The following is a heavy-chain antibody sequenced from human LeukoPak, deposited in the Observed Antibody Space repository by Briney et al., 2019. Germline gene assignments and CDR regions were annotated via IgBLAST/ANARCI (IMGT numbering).Heavy chain of an antibody. CDR2: MNPNSGNT. V-gene: IGHV1-8*01. D-gene: IGHD3-3*01. J-gene: IGHJ5*02. CDR1: GYTFTSYD. CDR3: ARRGPYYDFWSGYPTWDNWFDP. Sequence: ASVKVSCTASGYTFTSYDINWVRQATGQGLEWMGWMNPNSGNTGYAQKFQGRVTMTRNTSISTAYMELSSLRSEDTAVYYCARRGPYYDFWSGYPTWDNWFDPWGQGTLVTVSS.